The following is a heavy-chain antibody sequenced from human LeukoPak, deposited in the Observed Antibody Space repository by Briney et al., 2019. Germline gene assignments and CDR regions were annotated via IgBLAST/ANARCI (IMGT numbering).Heavy chain of an antibody. V-gene: IGHV3-23*01. CDR3: AKARYYYDSSGYDY. Sequence: GGSLRLSCAASGFTFSSYAMSWVRQAPGKGLEWVSAISGSGGSTYYADSAKGRFTISRDNSKNTLYLQMNSLRAEDTAVYYCAKARYYYDSSGYDYWGQGTLVTVSS. CDR1: GFTFSSYA. J-gene: IGHJ4*02. CDR2: ISGSGGST. D-gene: IGHD3-22*01.